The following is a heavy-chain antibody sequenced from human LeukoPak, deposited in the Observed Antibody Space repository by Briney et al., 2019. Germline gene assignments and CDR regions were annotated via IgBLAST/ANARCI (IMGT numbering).Heavy chain of an antibody. J-gene: IGHJ4*02. Sequence: GGSLRLSCAASGFSFDTYAMHWVRQAPGQGLEWVALIWHDGSHKFYSNSVRGQFTISRDNSKNTVYLQMNNLRPDDTAVYYCARDLAVAGNYWGQGTLVTVSS. V-gene: IGHV3-33*01. CDR2: IWHDGSHK. CDR3: ARDLAVAGNY. D-gene: IGHD6-19*01. CDR1: GFSFDTYA.